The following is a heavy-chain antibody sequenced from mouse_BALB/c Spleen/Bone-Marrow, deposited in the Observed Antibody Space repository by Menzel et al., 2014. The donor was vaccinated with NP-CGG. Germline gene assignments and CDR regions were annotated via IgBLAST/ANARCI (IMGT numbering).Heavy chain of an antibody. Sequence: QVQLQQSGAELGMPGASVKMSCKASGYTFTDNWIYWVKHRPGQGLEWIGAIDTSDSYTNFNQKFMGKASLTVDASSSTAYMQVSSLTSDDSAVYYCARGGHDFSLDYWGQGTSVTVSS. CDR1: GYTFTDNW. CDR3: ARGGHDFSLDY. J-gene: IGHJ4*01. V-gene: IGHV1-69*01. CDR2: IDTSDSYT. D-gene: IGHD2-4*01.